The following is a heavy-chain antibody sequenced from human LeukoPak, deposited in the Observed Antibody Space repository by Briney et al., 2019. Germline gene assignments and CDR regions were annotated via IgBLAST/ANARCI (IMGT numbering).Heavy chain of an antibody. D-gene: IGHD4-23*01. Sequence: SQTLSLTCTVSGGSISSGGYYWSWIRQHPGKGLEWIGYIYYSGSTYYNPSLKSRVTISVDTSKNQFSLKLSSGTAADTAVYYCARGDPFGGNSYWFDPGGQGTLVTVSS. CDR3: ARGDPFGGNSYWFDP. CDR1: GGSISSGGYY. CDR2: IYYSGST. J-gene: IGHJ5*02. V-gene: IGHV4-31*03.